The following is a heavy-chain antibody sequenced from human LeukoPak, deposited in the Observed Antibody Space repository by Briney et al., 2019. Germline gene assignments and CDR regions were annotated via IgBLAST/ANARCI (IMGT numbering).Heavy chain of an antibody. V-gene: IGHV3-49*04. CDR2: IRSKAYSETT. Sequence: GGSLRLSCTASGFTFGDYALSWVRQAPGKGLEWVGFIRSKAYSETTEYAASVKGRFTISRDDSKSIAYLQMNSLKTEDTAVYYCARDRGSDWLDGFDIWGQGTMVTVSS. J-gene: IGHJ3*02. CDR1: GFTFGDYA. CDR3: ARDRGSDWLDGFDI. D-gene: IGHD6-19*01.